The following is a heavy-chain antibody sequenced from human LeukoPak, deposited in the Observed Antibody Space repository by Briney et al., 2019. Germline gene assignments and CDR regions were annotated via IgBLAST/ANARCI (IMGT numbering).Heavy chain of an antibody. V-gene: IGHV4-39*07. Sequence: SETLSLTCTVSGGSVSTSDYYWGWIRQSPVKGLEWIGDVFYTGKTNYNPSLRGRATISIDTSKNQFSLKLTYVTAADSAVYYCARVFDSWGQGTLVTVSS. CDR2: VFYTGKT. CDR1: GGSVSTSDYY. CDR3: ARVFDS. J-gene: IGHJ4*02.